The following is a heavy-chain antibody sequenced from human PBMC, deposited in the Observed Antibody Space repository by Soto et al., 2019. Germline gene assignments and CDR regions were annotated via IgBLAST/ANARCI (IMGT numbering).Heavy chain of an antibody. Sequence: PSETLSLTCTVSGGSISSYYWSWIRQPPGKGLEWIGYIYYSGSTNYNPSLKSRVTISVDTSKDQFSLKLSSVTAADTAVYYCARHSRSTGTSFDYSGQGTLVTVSS. V-gene: IGHV4-59*08. J-gene: IGHJ4*02. CDR2: IYYSGST. CDR1: GGSISSYY. CDR3: ARHSRSTGTSFDY. D-gene: IGHD1-1*01.